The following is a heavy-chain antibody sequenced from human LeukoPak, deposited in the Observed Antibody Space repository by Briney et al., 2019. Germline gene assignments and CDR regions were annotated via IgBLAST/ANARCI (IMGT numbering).Heavy chain of an antibody. CDR2: ISAYNGNT. D-gene: IGHD3-22*01. Sequence: ASVKVSCKASGHTFTSYGISWVRQAPGQGLEWMGWISAYNGNTNYAQKLQGRVTMTTDTSTSTAYMELRSLRSDDTAVYYCARVGRDDSSGYYYYYYYMDVWGKGTTVTVSS. CDR1: GHTFTSYG. V-gene: IGHV1-18*01. J-gene: IGHJ6*03. CDR3: ARVGRDDSSGYYYYYYYMDV.